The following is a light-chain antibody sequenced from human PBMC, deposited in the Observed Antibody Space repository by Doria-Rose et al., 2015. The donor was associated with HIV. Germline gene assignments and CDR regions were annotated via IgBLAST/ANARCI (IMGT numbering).Light chain of an antibody. CDR1: QSLSNN. V-gene: IGKV3-15*01. J-gene: IGKJ1*01. CDR3: QHYNNWPPEWT. Sequence: TLSASPGDSATLSCRASQSLSNNLAWYQQKPGQPPSLLIYDISIRATGVPARFSGSGAGTEFTLTITDLQSADFAVYFCQHYNNWPPEWTFGQGTKVEIK. CDR2: DIS.